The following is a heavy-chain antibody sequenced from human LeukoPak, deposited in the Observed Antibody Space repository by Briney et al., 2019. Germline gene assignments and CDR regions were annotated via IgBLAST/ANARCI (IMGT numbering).Heavy chain of an antibody. V-gene: IGHV3-7*01. CDR1: EFTFSTYW. CDR2: IKQDGSEK. CDR3: ARHRSGGSQDDAFDI. Sequence: PGGSLRLSCAASEFTFSTYWMSWVRQAPGKGLEWVADIKQDGSEKYYVHSVKGRFTISRQNAKNSLFLQMNSLRAEDTAVYHCARHRSGGSQDDAFDIWGQGTMVTVSS. J-gene: IGHJ3*02. D-gene: IGHD2-15*01.